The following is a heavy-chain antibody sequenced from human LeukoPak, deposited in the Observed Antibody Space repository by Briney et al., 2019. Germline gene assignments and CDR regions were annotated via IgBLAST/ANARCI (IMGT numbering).Heavy chain of an antibody. CDR2: IYYSGST. CDR1: GYSISSGYY. J-gene: IGHJ4*02. CDR3: ARAKNEQQLVPVDY. D-gene: IGHD6-13*01. Sequence: PSETLSLTCTVSGYSISSGYYWGWIRQPPGKGLEWIGSIYYSGSTYYNPSLKSRVTISVDTSKNQFSLELSSVTAADTAVYYCARAKNEQQLVPVDYWGQGTLVTVSS. V-gene: IGHV4-38-2*02.